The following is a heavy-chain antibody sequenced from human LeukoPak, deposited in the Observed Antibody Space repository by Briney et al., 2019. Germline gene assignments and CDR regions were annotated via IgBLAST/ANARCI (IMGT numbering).Heavy chain of an antibody. V-gene: IGHV3-21*01. CDR1: GFTFSSYS. J-gene: IGHJ4*02. Sequence: GGSLRLSCAASGFTFSSYSMNWVRQAPGKGLEWVSSISSSSSYIYYADSVKGRFTISRDNAKNSLYLQMNSLRAENTAVYYCARMLRSTLFDYWGQGTLVTVSS. D-gene: IGHD1-1*01. CDR2: ISSSSSYI. CDR3: ARMLRSTLFDY.